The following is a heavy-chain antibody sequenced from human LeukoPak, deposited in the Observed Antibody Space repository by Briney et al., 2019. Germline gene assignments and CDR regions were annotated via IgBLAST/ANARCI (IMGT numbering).Heavy chain of an antibody. J-gene: IGHJ5*02. Sequence: SVKVSCKASGGTFSSYAISWVRQAPGQGLEWMGGIIPIFGTANYAQKFQGRVTITADESTSTAYMELSSLRSEDTAVYYCARAASRVIVATIAVDDWFDPWGQGTLATVSS. CDR1: GGTFSSYA. V-gene: IGHV1-69*13. D-gene: IGHD5-12*01. CDR2: IIPIFGTA. CDR3: ARAASRVIVATIAVDDWFDP.